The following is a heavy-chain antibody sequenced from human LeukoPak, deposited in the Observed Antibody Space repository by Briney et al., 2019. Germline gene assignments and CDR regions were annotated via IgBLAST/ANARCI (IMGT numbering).Heavy chain of an antibody. V-gene: IGHV3-23*01. Sequence: PGGSLRLSCAASGFTFSSYAMSWVRQAPGKGLEWVSAISGSGGSTYYADSVKGRFTISRDNSKNTLYLQMNSLRAEDTAVYYCAKDLYYDSSGYYPSENYFDYWGQGTLVTVSS. J-gene: IGHJ4*02. CDR3: AKDLYYDSSGYYPSENYFDY. D-gene: IGHD3-22*01. CDR1: GFTFSSYA. CDR2: ISGSGGST.